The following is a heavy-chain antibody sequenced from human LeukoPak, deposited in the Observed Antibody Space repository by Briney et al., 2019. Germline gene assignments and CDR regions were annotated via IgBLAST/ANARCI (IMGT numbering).Heavy chain of an antibody. CDR2: IRSKAYGGTT. Sequence: PGGSLRLSCTASGFTFGDYAMSWVRQAPGKGLEWVGFIRSKAYGGTTEYAASVKGRFTISRDDSKSIAYLQMNSLKTEDTAVYYCTRDSRVVPAAIYFDYWGQGTLVTVSS. J-gene: IGHJ4*02. CDR3: TRDSRVVPAAIYFDY. V-gene: IGHV3-49*04. D-gene: IGHD2-2*01. CDR1: GFTFGDYA.